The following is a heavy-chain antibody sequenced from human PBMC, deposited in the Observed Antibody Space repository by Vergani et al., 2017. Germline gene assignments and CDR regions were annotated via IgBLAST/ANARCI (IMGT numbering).Heavy chain of an antibody. D-gene: IGHD5-18*01. CDR1: GGSISSGGYS. J-gene: IGHJ4*02. Sequence: QVQLQESGPGLVKPSQTLSLTCTVSGGSISSGGYSWSWIRQPPGKGLEWIGYIYHSGSTYYNPSLKSRVTISVDRSKNQFSLKLSSETAADTAVYYCARTNPGKWIQLGGGPFDYWGQGTLVTVSS. CDR3: ARTNPGKWIQLGGGPFDY. CDR2: IYHSGST. V-gene: IGHV4-30-2*01.